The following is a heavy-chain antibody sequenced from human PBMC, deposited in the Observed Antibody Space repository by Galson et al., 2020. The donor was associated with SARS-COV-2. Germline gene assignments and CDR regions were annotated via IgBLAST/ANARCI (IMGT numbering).Heavy chain of an antibody. CDR1: GFTFSSYG. CDR3: AREGTQYSSGWYGGYYYYGMDV. D-gene: IGHD6-19*01. Sequence: GGSLRLSCAASGFTFSSYGMHWVRQAPGKGLEWVAVIWYDGSNKYYADSVKGRFTISRDNSKNTLYLQMNSLRAEDTAVYYCAREGTQYSSGWYGGYYYYGMDVWDQGTTVTVSS. CDR2: IWYDGSNK. J-gene: IGHJ6*02. V-gene: IGHV3-33*01.